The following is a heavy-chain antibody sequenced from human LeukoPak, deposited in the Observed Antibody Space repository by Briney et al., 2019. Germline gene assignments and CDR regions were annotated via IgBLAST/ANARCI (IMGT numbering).Heavy chain of an antibody. CDR1: GFTFSNYA. V-gene: IGHV3-64*01. D-gene: IGHD3-10*01. Sequence: GGSLRLSCAASGFTFSNYAMHWVRKAPGTGLEYVSAISASGSSTYYANSVKGRFTFSRDNSNNTLYLQVGSLTVEDMAVYYCARSPSYFGSARYYFDSWGRGTLVTVSS. CDR2: ISASGSST. CDR3: ARSPSYFGSARYYFDS. J-gene: IGHJ4*02.